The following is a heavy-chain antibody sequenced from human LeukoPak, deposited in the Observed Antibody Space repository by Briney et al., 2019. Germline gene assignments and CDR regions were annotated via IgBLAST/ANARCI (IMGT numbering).Heavy chain of an antibody. Sequence: PGGSLRLSCAASGFSFSRYAMSWVRQAPGKGLECVSTISGSGDSTYYADSVKGRFTISRDNSKNTLYLQMNSLRAEDTAVYYCAKEFEVDSSGYSPFDYWGQGTLVTVSS. J-gene: IGHJ4*02. V-gene: IGHV3-23*01. CDR1: GFSFSRYA. CDR2: ISGSGDST. D-gene: IGHD3-22*01. CDR3: AKEFEVDSSGYSPFDY.